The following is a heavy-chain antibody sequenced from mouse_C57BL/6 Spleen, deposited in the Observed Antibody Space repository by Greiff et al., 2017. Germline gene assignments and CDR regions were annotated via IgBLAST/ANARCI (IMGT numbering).Heavy chain of an antibody. CDR3: ARDLAGYFDV. CDR2: ISYDGSN. J-gene: IGHJ1*03. Sequence: EVKLMESGPGLVKPSQSLSLTCSVTGYSITSGYYWNWIRQFQGNKLEWMGYISYDGSNNYNPSLKNRISITRDTSKNPFFLTLNSVTTEDTATYYCARDLAGYFDVWGTGTTVTVSS. D-gene: IGHD1-1*01. V-gene: IGHV3-6*01. CDR1: GYSITSGYY.